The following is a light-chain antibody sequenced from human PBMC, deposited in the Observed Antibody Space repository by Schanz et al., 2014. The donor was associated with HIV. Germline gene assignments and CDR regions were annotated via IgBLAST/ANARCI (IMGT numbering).Light chain of an antibody. V-gene: IGKV3D-15*01. J-gene: IGKJ4*01. CDR2: ATS. CDR1: QSVGGSQ. Sequence: ETVLTQSPGSLSLSPGERATLSCRTSQSVGGSQLAWYQHKRGQAPRLLIYATSFRATGIPDRFSGSGSGTEFTLSISSLQSEDLGLYYCQQYNQWPLTFGGGTKVEIE. CDR3: QQYNQWPLT.